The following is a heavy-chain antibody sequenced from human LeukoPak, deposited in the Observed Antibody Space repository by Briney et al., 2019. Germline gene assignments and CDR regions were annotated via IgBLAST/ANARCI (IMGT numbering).Heavy chain of an antibody. CDR3: AGGSGDYSPDY. Sequence: ASVKVSCKASGHTFSGNYTHWVRQAPGQGLEWMGWTSPNSGDTNYAQKFQGRVTLTRDTSISTAYMELSRLRSDDTAVYYCAGGSGDYSPDYWGQGILVTVSS. CDR2: TSPNSGDT. CDR1: GHTFSGNY. D-gene: IGHD3-22*01. J-gene: IGHJ4*02. V-gene: IGHV1-2*02.